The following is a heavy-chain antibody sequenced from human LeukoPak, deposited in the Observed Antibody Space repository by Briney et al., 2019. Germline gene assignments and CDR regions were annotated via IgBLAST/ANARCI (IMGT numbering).Heavy chain of an antibody. Sequence: GGSLRLSCAGSRFTFSSYAMSWVRQAPGEGVEGVSTISGRGTDTYYADSVQGRFIISRDNSNNTLSLQMSSLRAEDTAVSYCAKGAFPTAMVTPYFDYWGQGALVTVSS. J-gene: IGHJ4*02. V-gene: IGHV3-23*01. CDR2: ISGRGTDT. CDR1: RFTFSSYA. D-gene: IGHD5-18*01. CDR3: AKGAFPTAMVTPYFDY.